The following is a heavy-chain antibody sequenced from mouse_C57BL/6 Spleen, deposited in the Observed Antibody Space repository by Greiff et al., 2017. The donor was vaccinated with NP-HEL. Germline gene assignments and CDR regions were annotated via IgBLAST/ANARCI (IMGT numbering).Heavy chain of an antibody. J-gene: IGHJ4*01. V-gene: IGHV1-7*01. D-gene: IGHD1-1*01. CDR3: ARGGYGSSYYDAMVY. CDR2: INPSSGYT. Sequence: VQLQQSGAELAKPGASVKLSCKASGYTFTSYWMHWVKQRPGQGLEWIGYINPSSGYTKYNQKFKDKATLSADKSSRTAYMQLSSLTYEDSAVYYCARGGYGSSYYDAMVYWGQGTSVTVSA. CDR1: GYTFTSYW.